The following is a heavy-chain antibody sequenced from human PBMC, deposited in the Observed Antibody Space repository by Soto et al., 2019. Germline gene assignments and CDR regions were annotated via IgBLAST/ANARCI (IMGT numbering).Heavy chain of an antibody. D-gene: IGHD1-1*01. Sequence: QVQLLQWGAGLLKPSETLSLTCAVYGGSFSGYYWNWIRQPPGKGLEWIGEINHSGSTNYNPSLKSRVTLSVDTSKNQFSLKRSSVTAADTAVYYCARGGTSSGPSKLDPWGQGTLVTVSS. J-gene: IGHJ5*02. CDR2: INHSGST. V-gene: IGHV4-34*01. CDR1: GGSFSGYY. CDR3: ARGGTSSGPSKLDP.